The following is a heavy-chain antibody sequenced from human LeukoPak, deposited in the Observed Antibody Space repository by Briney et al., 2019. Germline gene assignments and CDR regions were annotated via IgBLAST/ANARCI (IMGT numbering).Heavy chain of an antibody. CDR1: GDSISTRHY. CDR3: ARGIADYWYYMDV. D-gene: IGHD2-8*02. V-gene: IGHV4-59*11. CDR2: IYYSGST. J-gene: IGHJ6*03. Sequence: SETLSLICTVSGDSISTRHYWSWIRQPPGRGLDWIGYIYYSGSTNYNPSLKSRVTISVDTSKNQFSLKLTSVTAADAAVYYCARGIADYWYYMDVWGKGTTVTVSS.